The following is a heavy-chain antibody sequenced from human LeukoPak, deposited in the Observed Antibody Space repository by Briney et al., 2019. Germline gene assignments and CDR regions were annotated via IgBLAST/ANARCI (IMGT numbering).Heavy chain of an antibody. V-gene: IGHV3-21*01. CDR1: GFTFSSYS. CDR2: ISSSSSYI. Sequence: GGSLRLSCAASGFTFSSYSMNWVRQAPGKGLEWVSSISSSSSYIYYAVSVKGRFTISRDNAKNSLYLQMNGLRAEDTAGYYCAKTYGSGTFDYWGQGTLVTVSS. J-gene: IGHJ4*02. D-gene: IGHD3-10*01. CDR3: AKTYGSGTFDY.